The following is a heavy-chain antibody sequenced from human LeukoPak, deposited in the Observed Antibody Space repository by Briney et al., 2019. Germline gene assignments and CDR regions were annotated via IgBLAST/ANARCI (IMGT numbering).Heavy chain of an antibody. D-gene: IGHD4-11*01. CDR3: TKTFYSDSTFDY. CDR2: MNPNSGKT. Sequence: ASVKVSCKASGYTFTSYDINWVRQATGQGLEWMGWMNPNSGKTGYVQKFQGRVTMTRNTSISTAYMDLSSLRSEDTAVYYCTKTFYSDSTFDYWGQGTLVTVSS. J-gene: IGHJ4*02. CDR1: GYTFTSYD. V-gene: IGHV1-8*01.